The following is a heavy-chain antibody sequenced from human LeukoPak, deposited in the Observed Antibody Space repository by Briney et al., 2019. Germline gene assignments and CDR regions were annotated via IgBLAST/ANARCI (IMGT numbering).Heavy chain of an antibody. CDR3: ARSGYSSGWYNY. CDR1: GGSISSYY. CDR2: IYYSGST. Sequence: SETLSLTCTVSGGSISSYYWSWIRQPPGKGLEWIGHIYYSGSTNYNPSLKSRVTISVDTSKNQFSLKLSSVTAADTAVYYCARSGYSSGWYNYWGQGTLVTVSS. V-gene: IGHV4-59*01. J-gene: IGHJ4*02. D-gene: IGHD6-19*01.